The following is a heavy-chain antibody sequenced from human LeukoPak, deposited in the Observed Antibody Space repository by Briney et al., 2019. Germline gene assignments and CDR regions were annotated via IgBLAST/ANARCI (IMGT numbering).Heavy chain of an antibody. CDR2: INPNSGGT. Sequence: ASVKVSCKASGYTFTGYYMHWVRQAPGQGLEWMGWINPNSGGTNYAQKFQGRVTMTRDASISTAYMELNRLRSDDTAVYYCSRDRGGSYYLLYDYWGQGTLVTVSS. J-gene: IGHJ4*02. V-gene: IGHV1-2*02. CDR1: GYTFTGYY. CDR3: SRDRGGSYYLLYDY. D-gene: IGHD1-26*01.